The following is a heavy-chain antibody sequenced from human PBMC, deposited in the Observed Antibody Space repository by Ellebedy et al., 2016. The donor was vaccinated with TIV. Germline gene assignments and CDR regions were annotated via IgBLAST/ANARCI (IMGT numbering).Heavy chain of an antibody. J-gene: IGHJ4*02. Sequence: PGGSLRLSCAASGFTFGRYGMHWVRQAPGKGLEWVAVIWFDGSKEFYADSVKGRFTIPSDDSKNEVFLQLSSLRAEDTAVYYCARPSYQLLSYYFDSWGQGTLVTVSS. D-gene: IGHD2-2*01. CDR1: GFTFGRYG. CDR3: ARPSYQLLSYYFDS. CDR2: IWFDGSKE. V-gene: IGHV3-33*01.